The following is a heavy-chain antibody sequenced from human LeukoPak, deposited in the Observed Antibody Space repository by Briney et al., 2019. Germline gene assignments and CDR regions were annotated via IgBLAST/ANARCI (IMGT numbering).Heavy chain of an antibody. J-gene: IGHJ4*02. V-gene: IGHV3-30*18. CDR1: GFTFSSYG. CDR2: ISYDGSNK. D-gene: IGHD3-9*01. CDR3: AKDLFRYFDWLWGIDY. Sequence: GRSLRLSCAASGFTFSSYGMHWVRQAPGKGLEWVAVISYDGSNKYYADSVKSRFTISRDNSKNTLYLQMNSLRAEDTAVYYCAKDLFRYFDWLWGIDYWGQGTLVTVSS.